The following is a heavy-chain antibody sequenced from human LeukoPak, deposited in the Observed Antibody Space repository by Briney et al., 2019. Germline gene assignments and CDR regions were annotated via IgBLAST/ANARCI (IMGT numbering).Heavy chain of an antibody. CDR2: IYHSGST. Sequence: SEALSLTCAVSGYSISSGYYWGWIRQPPGKGLEWIGSIYHSGSTYYNPSLKSRVTISVDTSKNQFSLKLSSVTAADTAVYYCARQGDYDFWSGYYHRYFDYWGQGTLVTVSS. CDR1: GYSISSGYY. V-gene: IGHV4-38-2*01. CDR3: ARQGDYDFWSGYYHRYFDY. J-gene: IGHJ4*02. D-gene: IGHD3-3*01.